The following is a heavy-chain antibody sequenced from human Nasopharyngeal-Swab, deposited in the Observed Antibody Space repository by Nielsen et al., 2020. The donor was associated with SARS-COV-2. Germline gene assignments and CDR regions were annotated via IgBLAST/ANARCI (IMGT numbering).Heavy chain of an antibody. D-gene: IGHD3-16*01. J-gene: IGHJ4*02. CDR1: GFTFSSYD. V-gene: IGHV3-23*01. CDR3: AKDQHSGGFDY. CDR2: ISGSGGST. Sequence: GESLKISCAASGFTFSSYDMHWVRQATGKGPEWVSAISGSGGSTYYADSVKGRFTISRDNSKNTLYLQMNSLRAEDTAVYYCAKDQHSGGFDYWGQGTLVTVSS.